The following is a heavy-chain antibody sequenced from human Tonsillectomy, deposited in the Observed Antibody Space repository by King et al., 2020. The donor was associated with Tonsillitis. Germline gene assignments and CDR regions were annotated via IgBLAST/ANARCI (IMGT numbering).Heavy chain of an antibody. CDR1: GFTFSSYA. J-gene: IGHJ4*02. CDR2: IGVGGGST. V-gene: IGHV3-23*04. D-gene: IGHD1-14*01. Sequence: VQLVESGGGLVQPGGSLRLSCAASGFTFSSYAMSWVRQAPGKGLEWVSTIGVGGGSTYYADSVKGRFTISRDKSKNTLYLQMNSLRAEDTAVYYCATLPDRDYFDYWGQGTLVTVSS. CDR3: ATLPDRDYFDY.